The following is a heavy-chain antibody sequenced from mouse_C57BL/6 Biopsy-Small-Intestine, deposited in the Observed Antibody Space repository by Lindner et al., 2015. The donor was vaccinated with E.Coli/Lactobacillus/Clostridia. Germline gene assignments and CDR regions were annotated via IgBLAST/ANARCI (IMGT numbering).Heavy chain of an antibody. J-gene: IGHJ1*03. D-gene: IGHD4-1*01. CDR2: ISSGSSTI. Sequence: VQLQESGGGLVKPGGSLKLSCAASGFTFSDYGMHWVRQAPEKGLEWVAYISSGSSTIYYADTVKGRFTISRDNAKNTLFLQMTSLRSEDTAMYYCARQRTVDWYFDVWGTGTTVTVSS. V-gene: IGHV5-17*01. CDR1: GFTFSDYG. CDR3: ARQRTVDWYFDV.